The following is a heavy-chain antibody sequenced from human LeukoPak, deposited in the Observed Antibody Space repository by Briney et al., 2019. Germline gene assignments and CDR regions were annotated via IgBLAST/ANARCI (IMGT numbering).Heavy chain of an antibody. CDR1: GGSFSGYF. J-gene: IGHJ4*02. CDR2: INHSGST. Sequence: SETLSLTCAVYGGSFSGYFWSWIRQPPGKGLEWIGEINHSGSTNYNPSLKSRVTISVDTSKNQFYLKLSSVTAADTAVYYCARERHNDILTGYYLNSFDYWGQGTLVTVSS. D-gene: IGHD3-9*01. CDR3: ARERHNDILTGYYLNSFDY. V-gene: IGHV4-34*01.